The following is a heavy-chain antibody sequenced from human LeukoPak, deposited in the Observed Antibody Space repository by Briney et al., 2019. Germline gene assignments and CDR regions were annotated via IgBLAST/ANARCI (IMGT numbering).Heavy chain of an antibody. V-gene: IGHV4-31*03. D-gene: IGHD2-15*01. CDR1: GGSISSGGYS. Sequence: SQTLSLTCTVSGGSISSGGYSWSWIRQHPGKGLEWIGYIYYSGSTYYNPSLKSRVTISVDTSKNQFSLKLSSVTAADTAVYYCARSPRLYCSGGSCYERGMGYFDLWGRGTLVTVSS. CDR2: IYYSGST. J-gene: IGHJ2*01. CDR3: ARSPRLYCSGGSCYERGMGYFDL.